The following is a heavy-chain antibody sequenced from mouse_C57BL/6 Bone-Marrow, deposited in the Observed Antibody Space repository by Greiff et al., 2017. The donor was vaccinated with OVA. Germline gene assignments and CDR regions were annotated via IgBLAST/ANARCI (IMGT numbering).Heavy chain of an antibody. J-gene: IGHJ1*03. CDR1: GYTFTDYY. Sequence: VQLQQSGPELVKPGASVKISCKASGYTFTDYYINWVKQRPGQGLEWIGWIFPGSGSTYYNEKFKGKATLTVDKSSSTAYMLLSSLTSEDSAVYFCARSGNYSNYGWYFDVWGTGTTVTVSS. V-gene: IGHV1-75*01. D-gene: IGHD2-5*01. CDR2: IFPGSGST. CDR3: ARSGNYSNYGWYFDV.